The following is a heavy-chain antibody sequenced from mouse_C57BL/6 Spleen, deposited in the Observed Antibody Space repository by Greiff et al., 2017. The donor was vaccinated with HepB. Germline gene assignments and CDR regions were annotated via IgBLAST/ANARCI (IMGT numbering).Heavy chain of an antibody. V-gene: IGHV1-80*01. CDR3: ARKRGLPYLDY. Sequence: QVQLQESGAELVKPGASVKISCKASGYAFSSYWMNWVKQRPGKGLEWIGQIYPGDGDTNYNGKFKGKATLTADKSSSTAYMQLSSLTAEDSAVYFCARKRGLPYLDYWGQGTTLTVSS. J-gene: IGHJ2*01. CDR2: IYPGDGDT. CDR1: GYAFSSYW. D-gene: IGHD2-2*01.